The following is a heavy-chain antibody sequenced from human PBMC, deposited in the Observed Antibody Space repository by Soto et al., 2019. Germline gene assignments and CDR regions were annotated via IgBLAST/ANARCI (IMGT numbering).Heavy chain of an antibody. V-gene: IGHV4-59*08. CDR3: VRQGFGRLHGLVDV. D-gene: IGHD3-10*01. CDR2: IDSNGGT. CDR1: DDSSSNYK. J-gene: IGHJ6*02. Sequence: QVQLQESGPGLVKPSETLSLTCTVSDDSSSNYKWSWIRQPPGRRLEWIGYIDSNGGTSYNPSLQSRVTISIDTSTKQFFLKLSSVTAADTVVYYCVRQGFGRLHGLVDVWGQGTTVTVSS.